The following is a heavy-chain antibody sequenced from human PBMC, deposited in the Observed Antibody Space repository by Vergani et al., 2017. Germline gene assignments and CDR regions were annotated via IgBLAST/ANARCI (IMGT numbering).Heavy chain of an antibody. CDR1: GFPLSNAW. D-gene: IGHD1-1*01. CDR2: VGFDGSDT. Sequence: EVQLVESGGGLVQPGGSLRLSCAASGFPLSNAWIHWVRQGPGKGLEWVSRVGFDGSDTVYADSVKGRFTISKDSAMNTVHLQMTNVRAEDTAVYYCVRVKGSNWNDHLYDIWGQGTLVTVSS. V-gene: IGHV3-74*01. CDR3: VRVKGSNWNDHLYDI. J-gene: IGHJ3*02.